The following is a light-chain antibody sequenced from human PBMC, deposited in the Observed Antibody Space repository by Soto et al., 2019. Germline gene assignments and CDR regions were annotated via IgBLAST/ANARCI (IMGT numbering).Light chain of an antibody. CDR2: EGS. V-gene: IGLV2-23*01. J-gene: IGLJ2*01. Sequence: QSALTQPASVSGSPGQSITISCTGTSSDVGSYNLVSWYQQHPGEAPKVMIYEGSKRPSGVSNRFSGSKSGNTAALTISGLQAEDEAYYYCCLSAGSSTVLFGGGTKLTVL. CDR1: SSDVGSYNL. CDR3: CLSAGSSTVL.